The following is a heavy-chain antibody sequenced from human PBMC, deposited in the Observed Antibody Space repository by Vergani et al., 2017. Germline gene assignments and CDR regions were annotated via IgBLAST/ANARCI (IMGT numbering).Heavy chain of an antibody. CDR1: GGTFSSYA. D-gene: IGHD2-8*01. CDR3: ARPQYVNGVWNDAFDI. CDR2: IIPIFGTA. V-gene: IGHV1-69*01. J-gene: IGHJ3*02. Sequence: QVQLVQSGAEVKKPGSSVKVSCKASGGTFSSYAISWVRQAPGQGLEWMGGIIPIFGTANYAQKFQGIVTLTADASTSTAYMELSSLRSEDTAVYYCARPQYVNGVWNDAFDIWGQGTMVTVSS.